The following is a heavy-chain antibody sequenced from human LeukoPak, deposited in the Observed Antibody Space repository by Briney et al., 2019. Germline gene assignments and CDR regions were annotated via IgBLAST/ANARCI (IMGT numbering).Heavy chain of an antibody. CDR2: MNPNSGST. V-gene: IGHV1-8*01. Sequence: GASVKVSCKASGYTFTSYDINWVRQATGQGLEWMGWMNPNSGSTGYAQKFQGRVTMTRNTSISTAYMELSSLRSEDTAVYYRARESPAATFDPWGQGTLVTVSS. CDR1: GYTFTSYD. D-gene: IGHD6-25*01. CDR3: ARESPAATFDP. J-gene: IGHJ5*02.